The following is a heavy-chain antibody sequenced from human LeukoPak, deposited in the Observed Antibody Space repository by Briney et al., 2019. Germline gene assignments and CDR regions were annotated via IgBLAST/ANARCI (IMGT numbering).Heavy chain of an antibody. CDR2: ISSSSSTI. J-gene: IGHJ4*02. D-gene: IGHD6-13*01. CDR3: AVAAAGYFDY. Sequence: PGGSLRLSCAASGFXFSSYSMNWVRQAPGKGREWVSYISSSSSTIYYADSVKGRFTISRDNAKNSLYLQMNSLRDEDTAVYYCAVAAAGYFDYWGQGTLVTVSS. CDR1: GFXFSSYS. V-gene: IGHV3-48*02.